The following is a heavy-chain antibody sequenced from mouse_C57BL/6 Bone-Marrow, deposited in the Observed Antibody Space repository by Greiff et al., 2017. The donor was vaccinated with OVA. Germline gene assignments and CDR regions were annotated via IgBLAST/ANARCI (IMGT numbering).Heavy chain of an antibody. Sequence: DVQLQESGAELVRPGASVKLSCTASGFNIKDYYMHWVKQRPEQGLEWIGRIDPEDGDTEYAPKFQGKATMTADPSSNTAYLQLSSLTSEDTAVYYCTTIYYYGSSPGGTGTTVTVSS. V-gene: IGHV14-1*01. CDR3: TTIYYYGSSP. J-gene: IGHJ1*03. CDR2: IDPEDGDT. CDR1: GFNIKDYY. D-gene: IGHD1-1*01.